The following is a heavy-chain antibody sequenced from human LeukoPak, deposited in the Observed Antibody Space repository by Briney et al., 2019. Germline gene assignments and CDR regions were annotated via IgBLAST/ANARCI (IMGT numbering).Heavy chain of an antibody. CDR1: GFTFSSYA. Sequence: PGGSLRLSCAASGFTFSSYAMSWVRQAPGKGLEWVAVISYDGSNKYYADSVKGRFTISRDNSKNTLYLQMNSLRAEDTAVYYCEGQYYSGGKHYYFDYWGQGTLVTVSS. V-gene: IGHV3-30-3*01. CDR3: EGQYYSGGKHYYFDY. J-gene: IGHJ4*02. CDR2: ISYDGSNK. D-gene: IGHD2-15*01.